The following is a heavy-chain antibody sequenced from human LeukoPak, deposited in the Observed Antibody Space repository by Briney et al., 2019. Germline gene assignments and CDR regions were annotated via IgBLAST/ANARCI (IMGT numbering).Heavy chain of an antibody. V-gene: IGHV1-69*05. Sequence: ASVKVSCKASGGTFSSYAISWVRQAPGQGLEWMGGIIPIFGTANYAQKFQGRVTITTDESTSTAYMELSRLRSDDTAVYYCARLVVVVAAADYWGQGTLVTVSS. D-gene: IGHD2-15*01. CDR1: GGTFSSYA. J-gene: IGHJ4*02. CDR3: ARLVVVVAAADY. CDR2: IIPIFGTA.